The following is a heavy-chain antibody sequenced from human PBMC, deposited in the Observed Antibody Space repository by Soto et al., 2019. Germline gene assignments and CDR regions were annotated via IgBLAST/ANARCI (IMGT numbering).Heavy chain of an antibody. J-gene: IGHJ2*01. CDR3: ARGCYTSWYWFDR. V-gene: IGHV4-61*08. CDR1: GGSVSTGVHY. CDR2: NYYSGST. Sequence: QVQLQESGPGLVKPSETLSLTCTVSVSGGSVSTGVHYWSWIRQPPGKVLQSIGYNYYSGSTNYNPSLKSRVTISADTSKNQFSLKLTSVTAADTAVYYCARGCYTSWYWFDRWGRGTLVTVSS. D-gene: IGHD6-13*01.